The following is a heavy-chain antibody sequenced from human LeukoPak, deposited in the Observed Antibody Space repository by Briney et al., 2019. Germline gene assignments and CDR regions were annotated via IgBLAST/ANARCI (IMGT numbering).Heavy chain of an antibody. Sequence: GESLKISCKGSGYSFTSYWIGWVRQMPGKGLEWMGMMYPGDSDTRYSPSFQGQVTISADKSINTAYLQWSSLKASDTAIYYCARHARWPKWYFDLWGRGTLVTVSS. J-gene: IGHJ2*01. CDR3: ARHARWPKWYFDL. V-gene: IGHV5-51*01. D-gene: IGHD5-24*01. CDR2: MYPGDSDT. CDR1: GYSFTSYW.